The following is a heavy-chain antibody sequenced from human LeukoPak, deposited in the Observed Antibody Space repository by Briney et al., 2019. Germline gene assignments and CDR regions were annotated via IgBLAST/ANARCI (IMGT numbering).Heavy chain of an antibody. V-gene: IGHV3-9*01. J-gene: IGHJ3*01. CDR3: AKDSSYGGNSVALWG. Sequence: GRSLRLSCAASGFIFDDYAMHWVRQAPGKGLEWVSGISWNRGTMDYADSVKGRFTISRDNAKNSLYLQMNSLRAEDTALYYCAKDSSYGGNSVALWGWGQGTMVTVSS. D-gene: IGHD4-23*01. CDR2: ISWNRGTM. CDR1: GFIFDDYA.